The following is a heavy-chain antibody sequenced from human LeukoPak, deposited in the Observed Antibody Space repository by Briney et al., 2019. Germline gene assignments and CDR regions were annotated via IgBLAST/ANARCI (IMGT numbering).Heavy chain of an antibody. CDR1: GGSISSGSYY. CDR2: IYTSGST. CDR3: ASGLDGYRTGFDY. Sequence: SETLSLTCTVSGGSISSGSYYWSWIRQPAGKGLEWIGRIYTSGSTTYNPSLKSRVTISVDTSKNQSSLKLSSVPAADTAVYYCASGLDGYRTGFDYWGQGTLVTVSS. V-gene: IGHV4-61*02. D-gene: IGHD5-24*01. J-gene: IGHJ4*02.